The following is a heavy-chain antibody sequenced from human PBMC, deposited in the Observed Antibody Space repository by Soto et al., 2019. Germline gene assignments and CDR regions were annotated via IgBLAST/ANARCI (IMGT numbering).Heavy chain of an antibody. CDR2: ISSNGGST. CDR3: ARGPGYYFDY. J-gene: IGHJ4*02. CDR1: GFTFSSFA. Sequence: GGSLRLSCAASGFTFSSFAMHWVRQAPGKGLEYVSAISSNGGSTYYANSVKGRFTISRDNSKNTLYLQMGSLRAEDMAVYYCARGPGYYFDYWGQGTLVTVSS. V-gene: IGHV3-64*01.